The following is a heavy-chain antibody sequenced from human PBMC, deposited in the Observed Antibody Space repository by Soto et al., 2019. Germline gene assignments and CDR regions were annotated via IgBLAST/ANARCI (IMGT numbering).Heavy chain of an antibody. J-gene: IGHJ5*02. V-gene: IGHV1-69*13. D-gene: IGHD6-19*01. CDR3: ARWDGSGWHRSASLTWWFDP. CDR2: IIPIFGTA. CDR1: GGTFSSYA. Sequence: GASVKVSCKASGGTFSSYAISWVRQAPGQGLEWMGGIIPIFGTANYAQKFQGRVTITADESTSTAYMELSSLRSEDTAVYYCARWDGSGWHRSASLTWWFDPWGQGTLVTVS.